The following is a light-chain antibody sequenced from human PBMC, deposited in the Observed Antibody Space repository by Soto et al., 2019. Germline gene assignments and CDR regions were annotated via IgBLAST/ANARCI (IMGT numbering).Light chain of an antibody. J-gene: IGKJ1*01. V-gene: IGKV1-5*03. Sequence: DIQMTQSPATLSASVGDRVTITCRASQSISSWLAWYQQKPGKAPKLLIYKASRVESGVPSRFSGSGSGTDFTLTISSLQPDDFATYYCQQYSLYSWTFGQGTKVEFK. CDR3: QQYSLYSWT. CDR2: KAS. CDR1: QSISSW.